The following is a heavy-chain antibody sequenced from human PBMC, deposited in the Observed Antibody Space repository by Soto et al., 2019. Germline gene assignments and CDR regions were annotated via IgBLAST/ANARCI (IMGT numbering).Heavy chain of an antibody. CDR2: IRSKANSYAT. CDR3: TRVLGYCSSTSCSDYHYYYYGMDV. CDR1: GFTFSGSA. V-gene: IGHV3-73*01. D-gene: IGHD2-2*01. J-gene: IGHJ6*02. Sequence: QSGGSLRLSCAASGFTFSGSAMHWVRQASGKGLEWVGRIRSKANSYATAYAASVKGRFTISRDDSKNTAYLQMNSLKTEDTAVYYCTRVLGYCSSTSCSDYHYYYYGMDVWGQGTTVTVSS.